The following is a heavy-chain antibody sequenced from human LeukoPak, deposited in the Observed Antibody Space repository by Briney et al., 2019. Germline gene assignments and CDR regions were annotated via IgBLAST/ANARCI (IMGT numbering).Heavy chain of an antibody. CDR3: ARAYYESSGCHDY. CDR1: GFTFSSYW. Sequence: PGGSLRLSCAASGFTFSSYWMNWVRQAPGKGLEWVANIKQDGSDKYYVDSVKGRFTISRDNAKNSLYLQMNSLRAEDTAVYYCARAYYESSGCHDYWGQGTLVTVSS. D-gene: IGHD3-22*01. CDR2: IKQDGSDK. V-gene: IGHV3-7*03. J-gene: IGHJ4*02.